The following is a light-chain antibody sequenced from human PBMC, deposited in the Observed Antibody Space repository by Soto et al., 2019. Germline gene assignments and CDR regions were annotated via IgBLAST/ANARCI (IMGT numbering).Light chain of an antibody. J-gene: IGLJ2*01. Sequence: QSVLTQPPSASGTPGQRVTISCSGSSSNIGSNSANWYQQLPGTAPKLLISSNNQRPSGVPDRFSGSKSGTSASLAISGLHSEDEADYYCATWDDSLNGVFFGGGTKLTVL. CDR2: SNN. CDR1: SSNIGSNS. V-gene: IGLV1-44*01. CDR3: ATWDDSLNGVF.